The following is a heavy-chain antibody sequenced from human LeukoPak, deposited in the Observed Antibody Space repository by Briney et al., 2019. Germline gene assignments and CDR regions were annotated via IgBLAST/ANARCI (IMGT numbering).Heavy chain of an antibody. CDR1: RYTFTSYY. J-gene: IGHJ6*02. Sequence: ASVKVSCKASRYTFTSYYMHWVRQAPGQGLEWMGIINPSDGSTSYAQKFQGRVTMTRDTSTSTVYMELSSLRSEDTAVYYCARDSLDDILTGYPSAYYYGMDVWGQGTTVTVSS. CDR2: INPSDGST. D-gene: IGHD3-9*01. CDR3: ARDSLDDILTGYPSAYYYGMDV. V-gene: IGHV1-46*01.